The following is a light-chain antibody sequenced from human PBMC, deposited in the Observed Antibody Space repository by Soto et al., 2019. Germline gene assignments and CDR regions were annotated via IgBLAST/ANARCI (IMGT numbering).Light chain of an antibody. CDR1: QSINTW. V-gene: IGKV1-5*03. CDR2: KAS. J-gene: IGKJ1*01. CDR3: QQYDSYWT. Sequence: IQMTQSPSTLSASVGDRVTITCRASQSINTWLAWFQQKPGKAPKLLIYKASTLESGVPSRFSGSGSGTEFTLTITNLQPDDFATYYCQQYDSYWTFGQGTKVEIK.